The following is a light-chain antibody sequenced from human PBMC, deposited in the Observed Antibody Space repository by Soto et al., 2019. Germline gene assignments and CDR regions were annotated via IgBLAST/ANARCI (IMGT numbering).Light chain of an antibody. J-gene: IGKJ2*01. CDR1: QSLTSSY. CDR3: QQYESSPPCYS. Sequence: EIVLTQSPGTLSSSPGERATLSCRASQSLTSSYLAWYQQKPGQAPRLLIYGASSRPTGIPDRFSGRGSERDFTLTTSRLESEDFAVYYCQQYESSPPCYSSGQGTKLEIK. CDR2: GAS. V-gene: IGKV3-20*01.